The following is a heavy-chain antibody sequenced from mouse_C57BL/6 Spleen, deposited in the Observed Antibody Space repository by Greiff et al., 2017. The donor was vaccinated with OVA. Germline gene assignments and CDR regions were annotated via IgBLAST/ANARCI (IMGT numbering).Heavy chain of an antibody. J-gene: IGHJ4*01. CDR3: AREANWDYYAMDY. CDR2: IYPGSGNT. Sequence: VKLQESGPELVKPGASVKISCKASGYSFTSYYIHWVKQRPGQGLEWIGWIYPGSGNTKYNEKFKGKTTLTADTSSSTAYMQLSSLTSEDSAVYYCAREANWDYYAMDYWGQGTSVTVSS. V-gene: IGHV1-66*01. D-gene: IGHD4-1*01. CDR1: GYSFTSYY.